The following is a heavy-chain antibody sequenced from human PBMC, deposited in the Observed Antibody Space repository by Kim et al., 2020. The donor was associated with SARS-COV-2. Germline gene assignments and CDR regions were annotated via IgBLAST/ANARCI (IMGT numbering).Heavy chain of an antibody. Sequence: ASVKVSCKASGFTFTNYFMHWVRQAPGQGLEWMGTINPSGAFTLFTQKYQGRVIITKDTSTSTVYMEVSSLRSEDTAVYFCAREAALIAAPQKYFDYWGQGTLVTLSS. D-gene: IGHD6-25*01. V-gene: IGHV1-46*01. CDR3: AREAALIAAPQKYFDY. J-gene: IGHJ4*02. CDR1: GFTFTNYF. CDR2: INPSGAFT.